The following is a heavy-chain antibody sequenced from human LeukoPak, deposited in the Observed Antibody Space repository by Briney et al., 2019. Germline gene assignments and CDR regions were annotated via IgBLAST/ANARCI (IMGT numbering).Heavy chain of an antibody. CDR1: RFTFSNYA. CDR2: INAAGYT. J-gene: IGHJ3*01. D-gene: IGHD4-23*01. CDR3: ARDPNGDYVGAFDF. Sequence: GGSLRLSCAASRFTFSNYAMTWVRQAPGKGLEWVSSINAAGYTWYADSVKGRFTISRDNSKSTLYLQMNSLRAEDTAVYLCARDPNGDYVGAFDFWGQGTMVTVSS. V-gene: IGHV3-23*01.